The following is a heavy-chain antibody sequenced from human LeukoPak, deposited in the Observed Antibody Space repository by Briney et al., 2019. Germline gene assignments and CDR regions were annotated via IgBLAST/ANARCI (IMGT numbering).Heavy chain of an antibody. CDR1: GYTFTSYG. CDR2: ISAYNGNT. D-gene: IGHD6-19*01. V-gene: IGHV1-18*01. J-gene: IGHJ6*02. Sequence: ASVKVSCKASGYTFTSYGISWVRQAPGRGLEWMGWISAYNGNTNYAQKLQGRVTMTTDTSTSTAYMELSSLRSEDTAVYYCARDNSVAGNYYYYYGMDVWGQGTTVTVSS. CDR3: ARDNSVAGNYYYYYGMDV.